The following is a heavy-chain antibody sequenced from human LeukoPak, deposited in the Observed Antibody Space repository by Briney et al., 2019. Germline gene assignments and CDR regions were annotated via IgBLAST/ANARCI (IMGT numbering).Heavy chain of an antibody. CDR1: GGSIRNDNYY. CDR2: IFYSGST. Sequence: ASETLSLTCTVSGGSIRNDNYYWGLIRQPPGKGLEWIGYIFYSGSTYYNPSLKSRVTISVDTSKNHFSLKLNSVTAADTAVYYCARRLKTAVAEYYFDYWGQGTLVTVSS. D-gene: IGHD6-19*01. J-gene: IGHJ4*02. CDR3: ARRLKTAVAEYYFDY. V-gene: IGHV4-39*02.